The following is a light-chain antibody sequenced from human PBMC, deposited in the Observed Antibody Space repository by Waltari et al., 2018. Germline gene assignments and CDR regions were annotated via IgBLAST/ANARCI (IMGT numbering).Light chain of an antibody. CDR2: NVS. CDR3: SSYTTSSTWV. CDR1: SSYIGNYNY. Sequence: QSALTQPASVSGSPGQSITISCNGTSSYIGNYNYVSWYQQYPGKAPKLMIDNVSDRPSGISNRFSGSKSGNTASLTISGLQAEDEADYYCSSYTTSSTWVFGGGTKLTVL. V-gene: IGLV2-14*03. J-gene: IGLJ3*02.